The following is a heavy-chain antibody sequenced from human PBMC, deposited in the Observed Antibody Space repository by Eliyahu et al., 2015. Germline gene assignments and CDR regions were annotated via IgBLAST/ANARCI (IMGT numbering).Heavy chain of an antibody. CDR3: ARLFGRITMVRGVPLLYYFDY. CDR1: GGSISSSSYY. J-gene: IGHJ4*02. Sequence: QLQLQESGPGLVKPSETLSLTCTVSGGSISSSSYYWGWIRQPPGKGLEWIGSIHYSGSTYYNPSLKSRVTISVDTSKNQFSLKLSSVTAADTAVYYCARLFGRITMVRGVPLLYYFDYWGQGTLVTVSS. V-gene: IGHV4-39*01. CDR2: IHYSGST. D-gene: IGHD3-10*01.